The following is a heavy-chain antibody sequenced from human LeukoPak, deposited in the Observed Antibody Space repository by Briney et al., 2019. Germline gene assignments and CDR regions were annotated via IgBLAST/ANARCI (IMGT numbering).Heavy chain of an antibody. V-gene: IGHV7-4-1*02. D-gene: IGHD3-22*01. CDR2: INTNTGNP. Sequence: GASAKVSCKASGYTFTSYAMNWVRQAPGQGLEWMGWINTNTGNPTYAQGFTGRFVFSLDTSVSTAYLQISGLKAEDTAVYYCARDYYDSSGYYRDAFDIWGQGTMVTVSS. CDR3: ARDYYDSSGYYRDAFDI. CDR1: GYTFTSYA. J-gene: IGHJ3*02.